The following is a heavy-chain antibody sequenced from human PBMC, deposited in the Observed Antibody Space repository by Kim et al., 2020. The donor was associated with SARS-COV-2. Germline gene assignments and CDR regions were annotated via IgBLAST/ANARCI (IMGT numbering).Heavy chain of an antibody. D-gene: IGHD4-17*01. CDR2: ISSSSSYI. CDR3: ASRSMGTVTYYYYYGMDV. V-gene: IGHV3-21*01. CDR1: GFTFSSYS. Sequence: GGSLRLSCAASGFTFSSYSMNWVRQAPGKGLEWVSSISSSSSYIYYADSVKGRFTISRDNAKNSLYLQMNSLRAEDTAVYYCASRSMGTVTYYYYYGMDVWGQGTTVTVSS. J-gene: IGHJ6*02.